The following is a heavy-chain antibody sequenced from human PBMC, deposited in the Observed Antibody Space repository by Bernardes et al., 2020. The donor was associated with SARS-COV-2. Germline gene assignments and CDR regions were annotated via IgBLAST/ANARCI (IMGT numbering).Heavy chain of an antibody. Sequence: SETLSLTCTVSGTSMSSYYWNWIRQPPGKGLEWIGHIYYSGTTRYNPYVQSRVTISVDTSKMQFSLKLSSVTAADTAVYYCAAFHSEGYNYVALESWGQGSVVTVSS. D-gene: IGHD5-12*01. J-gene: IGHJ5*02. CDR1: GTSMSSYY. CDR2: IYYSGTT. V-gene: IGHV4-59*01. CDR3: AAFHSEGYNYVALES.